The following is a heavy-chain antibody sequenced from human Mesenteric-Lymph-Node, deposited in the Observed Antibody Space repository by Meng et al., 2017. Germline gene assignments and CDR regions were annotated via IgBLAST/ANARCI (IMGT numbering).Heavy chain of an antibody. CDR2: INHSGST. V-gene: IGHV4-34*01. J-gene: IGHJ2*01. CDR1: GGSFSGYY. Sequence: HVHAQQWGAGRLKPSETLSLTCAVYGGSFSGYYWSWIRQPPGKGLEWIGEINHSGSTNYNPSLKSRVTISVDTSKNQFSLKLSSVTAADTAVYYCARIRATKLKRHPYWYFDLWGRGTLVTVSS. CDR3: ARIRATKLKRHPYWYFDL. D-gene: IGHD1-1*01.